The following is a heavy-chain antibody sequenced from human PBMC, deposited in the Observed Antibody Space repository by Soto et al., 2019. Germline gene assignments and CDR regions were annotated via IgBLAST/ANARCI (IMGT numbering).Heavy chain of an antibody. CDR2: IIPIFGTP. D-gene: IGHD3-10*01. CDR1: GGIFSTYA. CDR3: ARDRDDDVSGNYYNRIDF. Sequence: QVQLVQSGAEVKKPGSSVKVSCKASGGIFSTYAISWLRQAPGQGLEWMGGIIPIFGTPNYAQRFQGRVTITADESTSTTYMELSRLRSEDTAVYYCARDRDDDVSGNYYNRIDFWGQGTLVTVSS. V-gene: IGHV1-69*01. J-gene: IGHJ4*02.